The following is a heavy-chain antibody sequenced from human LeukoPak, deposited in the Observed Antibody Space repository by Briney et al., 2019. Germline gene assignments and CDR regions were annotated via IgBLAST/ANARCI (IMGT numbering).Heavy chain of an antibody. Sequence: GGSLRLSCAASGFTFSSYAMSWVRQAPGKGLEWVSAISGTGCSTYYADSVKGRFTISRDNSKNTLYLQMNSLRAEDTAVYYCAKDVRASGSPYFDYWGQGTLVTVSS. CDR1: GFTFSSYA. D-gene: IGHD3-22*01. V-gene: IGHV3-23*01. CDR3: AKDVRASGSPYFDY. CDR2: ISGTGCST. J-gene: IGHJ4*02.